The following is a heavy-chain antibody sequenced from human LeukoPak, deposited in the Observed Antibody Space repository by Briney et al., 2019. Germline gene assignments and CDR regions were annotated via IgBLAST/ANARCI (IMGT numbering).Heavy chain of an antibody. J-gene: IGHJ4*02. CDR2: IGTDGRNT. CDR1: GFSFSSYW. D-gene: IGHD5-18*01. V-gene: IGHV3-74*01. Sequence: PGGSLRLSWAASGFSFSSYWMHWVRQVPGKGLEWVSRIGTDGRNTNYADSMKGRFTISRDNAKNTLYLQVNSLRVEDTAVYYCARGGSGSTYGLFDYWGQGILVTVSS. CDR3: ARGGSGSTYGLFDY.